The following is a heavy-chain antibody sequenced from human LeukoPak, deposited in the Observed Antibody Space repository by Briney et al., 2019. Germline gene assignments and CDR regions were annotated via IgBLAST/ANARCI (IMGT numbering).Heavy chain of an antibody. J-gene: IGHJ4*02. Sequence: GGSLRLSCAASGFTFSSYGMSWVRQAPGKGLEWVSVIGGGGATTYYADSVKGRFTISRDNSKNTLDLQMNSLRAEDTAVYYCAKGWSQFDYWGQGTPVTVSS. CDR1: GFTFSSYG. CDR2: IGGGGATT. CDR3: AKGWSQFDY. V-gene: IGHV3-23*01. D-gene: IGHD2-8*01.